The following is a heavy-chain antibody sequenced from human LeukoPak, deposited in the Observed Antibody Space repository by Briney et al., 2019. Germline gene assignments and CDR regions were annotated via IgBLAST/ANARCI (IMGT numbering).Heavy chain of an antibody. V-gene: IGHV4-4*09. CDR3: TREGYDRSGYFLDF. CDR1: SGSMTNSC. J-gene: IGHJ4*02. Sequence: SGTLSLTCTVLSGSMTNSCWSWFRQAPGKGLEWLGFIYPHGRTEYNPPLKSRVAFSVDKSKMRASVSLSSVTASDTAVYYCTREGYDRSGYFLDFWGQGTLVTVSS. CDR2: IYPHGRT. D-gene: IGHD3-22*01.